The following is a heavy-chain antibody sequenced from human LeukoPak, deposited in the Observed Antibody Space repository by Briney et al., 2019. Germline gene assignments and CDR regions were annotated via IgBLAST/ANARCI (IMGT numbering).Heavy chain of an antibody. CDR2: IYYSGST. J-gene: IGHJ3*02. CDR3: ARHFYGGNPDAFDI. V-gene: IGHV4-59*08. Sequence: PSETLSLTCAVYGGSISSYYWSWIRQPPGKGLEWIGYIYYSGSTNYNPSLKSRVTISVDTSKNQFSLKLSSVTAADTAVYYCARHFYGGNPDAFDIWGQGTMVTVSS. D-gene: IGHD4-23*01. CDR1: GGSISSYY.